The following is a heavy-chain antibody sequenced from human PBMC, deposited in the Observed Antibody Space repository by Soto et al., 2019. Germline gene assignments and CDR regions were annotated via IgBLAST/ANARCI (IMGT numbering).Heavy chain of an antibody. D-gene: IGHD3-16*01. J-gene: IGHJ5*02. CDR1: GDTFNNHA. Sequence: QVQLVQSGAEVKKPGSSARVSCKASGDTFNNHAFSWGRQAPGQGLEWMGSIIPMFRTTDYAQRFQGRVTITADESTTTVYLDLISLRSDDTTIYYCARVDSILLEGEEWFDPWGQGTLVTVSS. CDR3: ARVDSILLEGEEWFDP. CDR2: IIPMFRTT. V-gene: IGHV1-69*18.